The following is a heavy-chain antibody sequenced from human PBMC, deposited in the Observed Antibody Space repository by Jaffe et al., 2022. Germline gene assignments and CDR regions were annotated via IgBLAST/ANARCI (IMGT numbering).Heavy chain of an antibody. CDR3: ARLYVGGSGSYRTPWPTIGDY. D-gene: IGHD3-10*01. CDR2: IYHSGST. V-gene: IGHV4-38-2*01. Sequence: QVQLQESGPGLVKPSETLSLTCAVSGYSISSGYYWGWIRQPPGKGLEWIGSIYHSGSTYYNPSLKSRVTISVDTSKNQFSLKLSSVTAADTAVYYCARLYVGGSGSYRTPWPTIGDYWGQGTLVTVSS. J-gene: IGHJ4*02. CDR1: GYSISSGYY.